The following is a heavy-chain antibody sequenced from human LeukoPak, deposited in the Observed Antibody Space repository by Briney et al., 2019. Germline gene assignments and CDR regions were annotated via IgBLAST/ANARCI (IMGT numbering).Heavy chain of an antibody. V-gene: IGHV1-46*01. J-gene: IGHJ4*02. CDR1: GYTFTSYY. CDR3: ARDGHSSGYRDY. Sequence: ASVKVSCKASGYTFTSYYLHWVRQVPGQGPEWMGIINPSGGSTRFAQKFQGRVTMTRDKSTSSVYMELSSLRSEDTAVYYCARDGHSSGYRDYWGRGTLVTVSS. D-gene: IGHD3-22*01. CDR2: INPSGGST.